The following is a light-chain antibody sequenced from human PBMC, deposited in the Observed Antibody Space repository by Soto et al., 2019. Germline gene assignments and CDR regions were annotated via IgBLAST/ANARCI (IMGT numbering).Light chain of an antibody. CDR1: QDIGNS. Sequence: DIQMTQSPPSLSASVGDRVTITCHASQDIGNSLNWFQHKPGKAPNLVIYDASNLEIGVPSRFSGSGSGTDFTFTSSSLRPEDIATYYCQKSDHLPLFGPGTKVDIK. CDR2: DAS. V-gene: IGKV1-33*01. CDR3: QKSDHLPL. J-gene: IGKJ3*01.